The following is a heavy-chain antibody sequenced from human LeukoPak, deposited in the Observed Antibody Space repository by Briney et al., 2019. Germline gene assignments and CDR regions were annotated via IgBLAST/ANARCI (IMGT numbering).Heavy chain of an antibody. V-gene: IGHV3-23*01. CDR1: XFTFXXXA. Sequence: XRLSXXXXXFTFXXXAMNWVRQXPGKGLEWVSAISGDGGNTFYADSVKGGFTITRANSQNTLYVQMNSLRAEDTAVYYCAKGSRFGVVIIPYFDYWGQGTLVTVSS. D-gene: IGHD3-3*01. CDR3: AKGSRFGVVIIPYFDY. J-gene: IGHJ4*02. CDR2: ISGDGGNT.